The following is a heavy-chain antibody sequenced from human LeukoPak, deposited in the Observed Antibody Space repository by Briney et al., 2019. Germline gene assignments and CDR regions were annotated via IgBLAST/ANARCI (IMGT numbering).Heavy chain of an antibody. Sequence: GGSLRLSCAASAFSLNAYNMNWVRQAPGKGLEWVSSISYTGTYIYYADSVKGRFTISRDNAKNSLYLQMNSLRAEDTAVYYCARVIYDYVWGSPPYGMDVWGQGTTVTVSS. V-gene: IGHV3-21*01. CDR2: ISYTGTYI. J-gene: IGHJ6*02. CDR3: ARVIYDYVWGSPPYGMDV. D-gene: IGHD3-16*01. CDR1: AFSLNAYN.